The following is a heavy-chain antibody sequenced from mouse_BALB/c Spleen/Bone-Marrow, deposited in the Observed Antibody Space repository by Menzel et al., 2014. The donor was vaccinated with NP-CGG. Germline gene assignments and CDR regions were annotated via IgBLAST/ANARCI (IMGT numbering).Heavy chain of an antibody. D-gene: IGHD2-14*01. J-gene: IGHJ4*01. CDR1: GYAFSSYW. CDR3: ARWYRDPHFAMDY. Sequence: VKLMESGAELVRPGSSVKISCKAPGYAFSSYWMNWVKQRPGQGLEWIGQIYPGDGDTNYNGNFKDKATLTVDRSSSTAFMQLSSLTSEDSAVYFCARWYRDPHFAMDYWGPGTSVTVSS. V-gene: IGHV1-80*01. CDR2: IYPGDGDT.